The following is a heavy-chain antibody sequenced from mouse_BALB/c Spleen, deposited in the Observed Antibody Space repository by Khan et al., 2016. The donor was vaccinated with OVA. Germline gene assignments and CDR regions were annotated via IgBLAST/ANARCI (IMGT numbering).Heavy chain of an antibody. CDR1: GYSITSDYA. Sequence: EVQLQESGPGPVNPSQSLSLTCTVTGYSITSDYAWNWIRQFPGNKLEWMGYISYSGRTSYNPSLKSRISITRDTSKNQVFLQLNSVTTEDTATYFCARSVTITTVVATDFDYWGHGTTLTVSS. D-gene: IGHD1-1*01. CDR3: ARSVTITTVVATDFDY. CDR2: ISYSGRT. V-gene: IGHV3-2*02. J-gene: IGHJ2*01.